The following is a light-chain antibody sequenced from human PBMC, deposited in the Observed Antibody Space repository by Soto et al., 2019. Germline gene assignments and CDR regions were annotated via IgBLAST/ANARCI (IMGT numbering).Light chain of an antibody. J-gene: IGKJ1*01. CDR1: QTISSW. Sequence: DIQMTQSPSTLSGSVGDRVTITCRSSQTISSWLAWYQQKPGKAPKLLIYKASTLKSGVPSRFSGSGSGTEFTLTISSLQSEDFAVYYRQQYNNWPRWTFGQGTKVEIK. CDR3: QQYNNWPRWT. V-gene: IGKV1-5*03. CDR2: KAS.